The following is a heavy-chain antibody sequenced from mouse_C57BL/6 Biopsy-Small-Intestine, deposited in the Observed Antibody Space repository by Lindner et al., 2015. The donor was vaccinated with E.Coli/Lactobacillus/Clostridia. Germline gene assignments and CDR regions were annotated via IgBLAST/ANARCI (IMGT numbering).Heavy chain of an antibody. CDR1: GYTFSNFG. D-gene: IGHD2-12*01. V-gene: IGHV1-81*01. CDR3: ARSQCTSTTCYSYYYYYMDV. Sequence: SVKVSCKASGYTFSNFGIIWVRQAPGQGLEALGWINTRSGNTDYAENFQGRVTMTADTSTNTAYMELRSLTSDDTAIYFCARSQCTSTTCYSYYYYYMDVWGEGTTVTVS. J-gene: IGHJ1*01. CDR2: INTRSGNT.